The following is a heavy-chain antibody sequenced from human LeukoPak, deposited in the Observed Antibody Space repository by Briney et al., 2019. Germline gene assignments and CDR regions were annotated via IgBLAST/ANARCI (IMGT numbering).Heavy chain of an antibody. CDR3: ARARRIAAAFFDY. V-gene: IGHV4-34*01. CDR1: VGSISSYY. D-gene: IGHD6-13*01. CDR2: INHSGST. J-gene: IGHJ4*02. Sequence: SETQSLTFTVTVGSISSYYWSWIRQPPGRGRAWMGEINHSGSTNYIPSLKSRVTISVDTSKKQFSLKLSSVTAADTAVYYCARARRIAAAFFDYWGQGTLVTVSS.